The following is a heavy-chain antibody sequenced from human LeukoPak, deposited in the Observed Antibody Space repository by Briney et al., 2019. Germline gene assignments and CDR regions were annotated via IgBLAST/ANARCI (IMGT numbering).Heavy chain of an antibody. J-gene: IGHJ6*02. Sequence: SETLSLTCTVSGGSFSDYYWTWIRQPPGKGLEWIGYSGSTNYNPSLKSRVTISIDTSKRRFSLTLSSVTAADTAVYYCARTRRHYYGSGKNLSPWPAGLDIWGQGTKVTVS. CDR3: ARTRRHYYGSGKNLSPWPAGLDI. D-gene: IGHD3-10*01. CDR2: SGST. V-gene: IGHV4-59*01. CDR1: GGSFSDYY.